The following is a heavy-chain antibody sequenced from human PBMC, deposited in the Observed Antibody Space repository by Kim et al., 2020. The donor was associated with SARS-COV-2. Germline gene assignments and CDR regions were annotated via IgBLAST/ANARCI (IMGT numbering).Heavy chain of an antibody. J-gene: IGHJ6*02. CDR3: TTEEDGDPTYYYYGMDV. V-gene: IGHV3-15*01. Sequence: VKGRFTISRDDSKNTLYLQMNSLKTEDTAVYYCTTEEDGDPTYYYYGMDVWGQGTTVTVSS. D-gene: IGHD4-17*01.